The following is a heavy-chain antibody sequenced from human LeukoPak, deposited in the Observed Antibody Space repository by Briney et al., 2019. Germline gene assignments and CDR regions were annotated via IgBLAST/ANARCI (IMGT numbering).Heavy chain of an antibody. Sequence: GASVKVSCKASGYTFTSYGISWVRQAPGQGLECMGWISAYNGNTNYAQKLQGRVTMTTDTSTSTAYMELRSLRSDDTAVYYCARTGGTLLRYFDWLPANYYYYYGMDVWGQGTTVTVSS. CDR2: ISAYNGNT. V-gene: IGHV1-18*01. D-gene: IGHD3-9*01. CDR1: GYTFTSYG. CDR3: ARTGGTLLRYFDWLPANYYYYYGMDV. J-gene: IGHJ6*02.